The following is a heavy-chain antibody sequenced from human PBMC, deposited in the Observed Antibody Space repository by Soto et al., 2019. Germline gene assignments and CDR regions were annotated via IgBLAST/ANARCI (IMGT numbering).Heavy chain of an antibody. CDR2: IYHSGST. V-gene: IGHV4-30-2*01. J-gene: IGHJ5*02. Sequence: PSETLSLTCAVSGGSISSGGYSWSWIRQPPGKGLEWIGYIYHSGSTYYNPSLKSLVTISVDRSKNQFSLKLSSVTAADTAVYYRARSYHYYGSGSYPEEFDPWGQGTLVTVSS. D-gene: IGHD3-10*01. CDR3: ARSYHYYGSGSYPEEFDP. CDR1: GGSISSGGYS.